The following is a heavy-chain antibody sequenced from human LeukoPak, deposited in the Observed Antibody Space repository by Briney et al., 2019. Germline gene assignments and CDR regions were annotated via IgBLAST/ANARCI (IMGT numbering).Heavy chain of an antibody. D-gene: IGHD3-10*01. CDR3: ARHGGGFDY. CDR2: IDPRDSYS. J-gene: IGHJ4*02. V-gene: IGHV5-10-1*01. Sequence: GESLKISCKGFGYSFTSYRISWVRQMPGKGLEWMGTIDPRDSYSNYSPSFQGHVTISVDKSISTASLQWSSLKASDTAMYYCARHGGGFDYWGQGTLVTVSS. CDR1: GYSFTSYR.